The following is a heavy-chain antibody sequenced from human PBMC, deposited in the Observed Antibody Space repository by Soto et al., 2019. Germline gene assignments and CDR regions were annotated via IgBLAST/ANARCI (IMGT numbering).Heavy chain of an antibody. V-gene: IGHV3-73*02. D-gene: IGHD5-12*01. CDR3: TRQGPRDGYNWGFDF. CDR2: VRSKANIYAT. J-gene: IGHJ4*02. Sequence: EVQLVESGGGLVQPGGSLKLSCAASGFTFSDCDLHWVRQASGKGLEWVGRVRSKANIYATEYVASVKGRFTISRDDSKNTVYLQMNSLRPEDTAVYYCTRQGPRDGYNWGFDFWGQGALVTVSS. CDR1: GFTFSDCD.